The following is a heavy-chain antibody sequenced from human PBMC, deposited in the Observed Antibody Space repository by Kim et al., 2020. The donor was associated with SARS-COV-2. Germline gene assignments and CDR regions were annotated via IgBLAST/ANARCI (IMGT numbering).Heavy chain of an antibody. Sequence: GGSLRLSCAASGFTFSSYAMSWVRQAPGKGLEWVSAISGSGGSTYYADSVKGRFTISRDNSKNTLYLQMNSLRAEDTAVYYCAKDRPYDFWSGSDRLFDYWGQGTLVTVSS. D-gene: IGHD3-3*01. V-gene: IGHV3-23*01. CDR3: AKDRPYDFWSGSDRLFDY. J-gene: IGHJ4*02. CDR2: ISGSGGST. CDR1: GFTFSSYA.